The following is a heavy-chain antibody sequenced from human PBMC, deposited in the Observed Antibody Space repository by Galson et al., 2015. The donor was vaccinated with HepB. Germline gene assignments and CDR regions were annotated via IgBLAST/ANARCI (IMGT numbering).Heavy chain of an antibody. Sequence: SLRLSCAASGFSFSNYWMSWVRQAPGKGLEWVANIKQDGSEQYYVDSVKGRFTISRDNAKNSLYLQMSSLRAEDTAMYYCARVAFSSVWLIDYWGQGTLVTVSS. D-gene: IGHD6-19*01. CDR3: ARVAFSSVWLIDY. CDR1: GFSFSNYW. V-gene: IGHV3-7*01. J-gene: IGHJ4*02. CDR2: IKQDGSEQ.